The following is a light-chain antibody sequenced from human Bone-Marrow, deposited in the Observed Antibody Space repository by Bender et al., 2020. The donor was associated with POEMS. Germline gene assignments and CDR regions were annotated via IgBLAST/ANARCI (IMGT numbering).Light chain of an antibody. J-gene: IGLJ3*02. CDR2: QVT. CDR1: SSDVGSSNL. CDR3: ASYRGTNNWV. V-gene: IGLV2-14*02. Sequence: QSALTQSASVSGSPGQSITISCTGTSSDVGSSNLVSWYQQHPGKAPKLLIYQVTKRPPGVPSRFSGSKSGNTASLTVSGLQADDEADYYCASYRGTNNWVFGGGTKLTVL.